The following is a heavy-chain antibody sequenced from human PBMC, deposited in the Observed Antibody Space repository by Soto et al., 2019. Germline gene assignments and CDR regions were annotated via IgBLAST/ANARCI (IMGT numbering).Heavy chain of an antibody. CDR2: ICDDGSNK. J-gene: IGHJ6*02. CDR1: GFSFSSYG. V-gene: IGHV3-33*01. D-gene: IGHD3-10*01. CDR3: ARDRGDFCGMDV. Sequence: QVQLVESGGGVVQPGRSLRLSCAASGFSFSSYGMHWVRQAPGKGLEWVAVICDDGSNKYYADSVKGRFTISRDNSKNTLYLQMNSLRVEDTAVYYCARDRGDFCGMDVWGQGTTVTVSS.